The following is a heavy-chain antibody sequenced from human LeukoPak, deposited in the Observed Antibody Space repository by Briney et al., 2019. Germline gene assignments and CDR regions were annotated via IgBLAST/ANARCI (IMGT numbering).Heavy chain of an antibody. CDR1: GGTFSSYA. D-gene: IGHD5-18*01. CDR3: ARSERRYRYGLRPFDS. J-gene: IGHJ4*02. V-gene: IGHV1-69*04. CDR2: IIPILGIA. Sequence: ASVKVSCKASGGTFSSYAISWVRQAPGQGLEWMGRIIPILGIANYAQKFQGRVTSTADKSTSTAYMELSSLRSEDTAVYYCARSERRYRYGLRPFDSWGQGNLVTVSS.